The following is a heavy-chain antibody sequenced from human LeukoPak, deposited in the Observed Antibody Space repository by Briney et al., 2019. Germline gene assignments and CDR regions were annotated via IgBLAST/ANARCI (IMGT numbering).Heavy chain of an antibody. J-gene: IGHJ4*02. Sequence: ASVKVSCKASGYTFTGYYMHWVRQAPGQGLEWMGIINPSGGSTSYAQKFQGRVTMTRDTSTSTVYMELSSLRSEDTAVYYCARVDYPYGSGTKLGDYWGQGTLVTVSS. V-gene: IGHV1-46*01. CDR1: GYTFTGYY. CDR3: ARVDYPYGSGTKLGDY. CDR2: INPSGGST. D-gene: IGHD3-10*01.